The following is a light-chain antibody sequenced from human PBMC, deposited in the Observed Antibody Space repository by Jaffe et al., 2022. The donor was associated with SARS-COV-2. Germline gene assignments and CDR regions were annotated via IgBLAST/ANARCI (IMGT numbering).Light chain of an antibody. V-gene: IGLV8-61*01. CDR3: VLYMGIDIWV. CDR2: STS. CDR1: SGSVSTIHY. J-gene: IGLJ3*02. Sequence: QIVVTQEPSFSVSPGGTVTLTCGLSSGSVSTIHYPSWYQQTPGQAPRTLFYSTSTRSSGVPDRFSASILGNKAALTITGAQADDESDYYCVLYMGIDIWVFGGGTKLTVL.